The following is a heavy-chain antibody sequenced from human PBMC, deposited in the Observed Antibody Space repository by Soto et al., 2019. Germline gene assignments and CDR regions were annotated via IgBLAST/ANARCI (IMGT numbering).Heavy chain of an antibody. CDR2: IYHSGST. J-gene: IGHJ6*02. Sequence: SETLSLTCAVSGCSISSSNWWSWVRQPPGKGLEWIGEIYHSGSTNYNPSLKSRVTISVDKSKNQFSLKLSSVTAADTAVCYCAREREAAAGTNYYGMDVWGQGTTVTVSS. CDR1: GCSISSSNW. CDR3: AREREAAAGTNYYGMDV. V-gene: IGHV4-4*02. D-gene: IGHD6-13*01.